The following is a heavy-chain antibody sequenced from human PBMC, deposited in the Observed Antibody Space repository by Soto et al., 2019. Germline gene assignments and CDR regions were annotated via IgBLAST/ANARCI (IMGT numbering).Heavy chain of an antibody. Sequence: QMQVQESGPGLVKPSQTLSLTCTVSGGSISSGHNYWSWIRQPPGKGLEWIGYMYYSGKTYYNPSLKSRVTISVDTSKNQCSLKLSSVTAADTAVYYCARDRGYYFDYWGQGTLVTVSS. V-gene: IGHV4-30-4*01. CDR1: GGSISSGHNY. CDR3: ARDRGYYFDY. CDR2: MYYSGKT. J-gene: IGHJ4*02. D-gene: IGHD3-10*01.